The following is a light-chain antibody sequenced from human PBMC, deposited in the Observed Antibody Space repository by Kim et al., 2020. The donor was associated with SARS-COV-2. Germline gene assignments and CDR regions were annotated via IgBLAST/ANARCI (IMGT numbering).Light chain of an antibody. V-gene: IGLV2-8*01. J-gene: IGLJ2*01. Sequence: QSVPNSCTGTSSDVGGYNYVSWYQHHPGKAPKLMIYEVSKRPSGVPDRFSGSKSGNAASLTVSGLQAEDEADYYCTSYAGDNNYVLFGGGTQLTVL. CDR3: TSYAGDNNYVL. CDR2: EVS. CDR1: SSDVGGYNY.